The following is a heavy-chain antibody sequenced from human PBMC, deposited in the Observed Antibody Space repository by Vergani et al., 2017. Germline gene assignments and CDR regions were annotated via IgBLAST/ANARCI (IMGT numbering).Heavy chain of an antibody. CDR1: GFTLSSHA. CDR2: IWYDGSKE. J-gene: IGHJ6*03. Sequence: QVQLEESGGGVVQPGRSLRLSCAGSGFTLSSHAMHWVRQAPGKGLEWVAFIWYDGSKEYYADSVKGRFTISRDNSKNTLYLQMNNLRAADTAVYYCARSGYCAHCVCYMTYYYYMDVLGKGTAVTVSS. V-gene: IGHV3-33*01. CDR3: ARSGYCAHCVCYMTYYYYMDV. D-gene: IGHD2-8*01.